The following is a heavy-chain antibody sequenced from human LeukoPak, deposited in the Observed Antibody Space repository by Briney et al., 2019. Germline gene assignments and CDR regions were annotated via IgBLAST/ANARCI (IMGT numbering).Heavy chain of an antibody. J-gene: IGHJ4*02. CDR3: ARWMATVTTPDY. V-gene: IGHV1-2*02. Sequence: ASVKVSFKASGYTFNGFYLHWVRQAPGQGLEWMGWINPNSGGTNYAQKFQGRVTTTRDTSISTAYMELSRLRSDDTAVYYCARWMATVTTPDYWGQGTLVTVSS. CDR1: GYTFNGFY. D-gene: IGHD4-11*01. CDR2: INPNSGGT.